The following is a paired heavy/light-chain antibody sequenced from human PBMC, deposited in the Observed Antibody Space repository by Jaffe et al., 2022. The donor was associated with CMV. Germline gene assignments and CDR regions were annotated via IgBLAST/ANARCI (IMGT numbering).Light chain of an antibody. V-gene: IGKV3-15*01. Sequence: EIVMTQSPATLSVSPGERATLSCRASQSVSSNLAWYQQKPGQAPRLLIYGASTRATGIPARFSGSGSGTEFTLTISSLQSEDFAVYYCQQYNNWPGLTFGPGTKVDIK. CDR2: GAS. CDR1: QSVSSN. CDR3: QQYNNWPGLT. J-gene: IGKJ3*01.
Heavy chain of an antibody. J-gene: IGHJ5*02. CDR2: ISGSGGST. Sequence: EVQLVESGGGLVQPGGSLRLSCAASGFTFSSYAMSWVRQAPGKGLEWVSAISGSGGSTYYADSVKGRFTISRDNSKNTLYLQMNSLRAEDTAVYYCAKVGLLWFGDFGAGSWFDPWGQGTLVTVSS. V-gene: IGHV3-23*04. D-gene: IGHD3-10*01. CDR3: AKVGLLWFGDFGAGSWFDP. CDR1: GFTFSSYA.